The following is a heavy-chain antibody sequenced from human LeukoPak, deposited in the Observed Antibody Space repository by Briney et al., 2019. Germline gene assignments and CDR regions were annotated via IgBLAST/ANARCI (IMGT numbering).Heavy chain of an antibody. D-gene: IGHD3-10*01. CDR2: VSHSEST. CDR1: GASISATNW. CDR3: ARESGRGTFDL. V-gene: IGHV4-4*02. J-gene: IGHJ3*01. Sequence: SETLSLTCDVSGASISATNWWTWVRLPPGKGLEWIGEVSHSESTNYNPSLRGRVRLSVDRATNQFSLRLTSVTAADTAVYHCARESGRGTFDLWGQGTMVTVS.